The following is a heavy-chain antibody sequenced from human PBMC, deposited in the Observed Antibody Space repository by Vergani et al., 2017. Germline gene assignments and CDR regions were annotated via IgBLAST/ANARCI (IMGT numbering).Heavy chain of an antibody. Sequence: QVQLVESGGGVVQPGRSLRLSCAASGFTFSSYAMHWVRQAPGKGLEWVAVISYDGSNKYYADSVKGRFTISRDNSKNTLYLQMNSLRAEDTAVYYCARDKSKRAPAVMGTYYYYMDVWGKGTKVTVSS. J-gene: IGHJ6*03. V-gene: IGHV3-30-3*01. D-gene: IGHD3-16*01. CDR2: ISYDGSNK. CDR1: GFTFSSYA. CDR3: ARDKSKRAPAVMGTYYYYMDV.